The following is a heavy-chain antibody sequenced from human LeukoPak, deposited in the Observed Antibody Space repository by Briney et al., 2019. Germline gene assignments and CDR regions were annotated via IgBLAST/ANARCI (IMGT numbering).Heavy chain of an antibody. D-gene: IGHD3-3*01. CDR3: ARDRYDFWSGYIGMDV. CDR1: GGSISSGGYY. V-gene: IGHV4-31*03. J-gene: IGHJ6*02. Sequence: SETLSLTCTVSGGSISSGGYYWSWIRQHPGKGLEWIGYIYYSGSTYYNPSLKSRVTISVDTSKNQSSLKLSSVTAADTAVYYRARDRYDFWSGYIGMDVWGQGTTVTVSS. CDR2: IYYSGST.